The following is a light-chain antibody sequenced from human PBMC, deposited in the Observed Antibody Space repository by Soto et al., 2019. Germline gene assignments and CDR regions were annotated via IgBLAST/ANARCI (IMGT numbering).Light chain of an antibody. CDR2: KGS. V-gene: IGLV3-27*01. CDR1: VLARKY. Sequence: SYELTQPSSVSVSPGQTARINCSGDVLARKYARWFQQKPGQAPVLVIYKGSERPSGIPERFSGSSSGTTVTLTISGAQVEDESDYFCYAAADNNHGVFGGGTKLTVL. J-gene: IGLJ3*02. CDR3: YAAADNNHGV.